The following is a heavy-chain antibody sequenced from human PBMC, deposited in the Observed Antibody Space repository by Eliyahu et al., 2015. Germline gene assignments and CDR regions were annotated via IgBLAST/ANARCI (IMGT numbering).Heavy chain of an antibody. CDR2: INHSGST. D-gene: IGHD6-6*01. CDR1: GGSFSGYY. V-gene: IGHV4-34*01. J-gene: IGHJ4*02. CDR3: ARRRIERLSSSSLFRSTFYFDY. Sequence: QVQLQQWGAGLLKPSETLSLSCAVYGGSFSGYYWSWIRQPPGKGLEWIGEINHSGSTNYNPSLKSRVTISVDTSKNQFSLRLSSVTAADTAVYYCARRRIERLSSSSLFRSTFYFDYWGQGTQVTVSS.